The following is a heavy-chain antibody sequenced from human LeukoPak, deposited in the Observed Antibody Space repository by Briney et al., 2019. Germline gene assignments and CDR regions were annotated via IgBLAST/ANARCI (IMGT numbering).Heavy chain of an antibody. J-gene: IGHJ3*02. V-gene: IGHV4-59*01. CDR2: SYYTGST. CDR1: GASISSYY. Sequence: PSETLSLTCTVSGASISSYYWSWIRQPPGKGLEWIGYSYYTGSTNYNPSLKSRVTISVDTSQNHVSLKLSSVTAADTAVYYCARDESNGAFDIWGQGTMVTVSS. CDR3: ARDESNGAFDI. D-gene: IGHD2-8*01.